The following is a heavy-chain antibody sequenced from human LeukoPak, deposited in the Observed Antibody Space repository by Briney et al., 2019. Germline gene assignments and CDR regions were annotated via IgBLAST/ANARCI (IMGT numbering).Heavy chain of an antibody. V-gene: IGHV3-21*01. Sequence: GGSLRLSCAASGFTFSSYSMNWVRQAPGKGLEWVSSISSSSSYIYYADSVKGRFTISRDNAKNTVYLQMNSLRAEDTAVYYCAKDRNIVVGYLDYFQHWGQGTLVTVSS. D-gene: IGHD2-15*01. CDR2: ISSSSSYI. J-gene: IGHJ1*01. CDR3: AKDRNIVVGYLDYFQH. CDR1: GFTFSSYS.